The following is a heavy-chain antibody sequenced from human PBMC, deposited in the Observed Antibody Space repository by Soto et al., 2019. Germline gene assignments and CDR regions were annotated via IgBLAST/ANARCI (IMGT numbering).Heavy chain of an antibody. D-gene: IGHD1-20*01. V-gene: IGHV1-46*03. CDR3: ASGMTSFDY. CDR2: INPSGGST. Sequence: QVQLVQSGAEVKKPGASVKVSCKASGYTFTSYYMHWVRQAPGQGLEWMGIINPSGGSTSYAQKCEGRVTMTRDTSKSTVYMELSSLRSEDTAVYYCASGMTSFDYWGQGTLVTVSA. J-gene: IGHJ4*02. CDR1: GYTFTSYY.